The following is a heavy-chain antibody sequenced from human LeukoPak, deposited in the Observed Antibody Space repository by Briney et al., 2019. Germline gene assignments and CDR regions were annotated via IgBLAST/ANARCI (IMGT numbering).Heavy chain of an antibody. V-gene: IGHV5-51*01. Sequence: GEPLHIPFQGPGFSFPRSGIVWARPRPGKGRQWMGIIYPGDSDTRYSPFFQGQVTISADKSISSAYPQWSTLRASDTAVYYCATSFLEGFDRWGQGTLVTVSS. CDR3: ATSFLEGFDR. CDR1: GFSFPRSG. J-gene: IGHJ5*02. CDR2: IYPGDSDT.